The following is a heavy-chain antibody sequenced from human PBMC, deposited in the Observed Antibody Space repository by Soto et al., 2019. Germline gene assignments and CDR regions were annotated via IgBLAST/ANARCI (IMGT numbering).Heavy chain of an antibody. CDR1: GGSISSSSYY. J-gene: IGHJ4*02. Sequence: PSETLSLTCTVSGGSISSSSYYWGWIRQPPGKGLEWIGSIYYSGSTYYNPSLKSRVTISVDTSKNQFSLKLSSVTAADTAVYYCARHGMTTGPYWGQGTLVTVSS. CDR3: ARHGMTTGPY. CDR2: IYYSGST. D-gene: IGHD4-17*01. V-gene: IGHV4-39*01.